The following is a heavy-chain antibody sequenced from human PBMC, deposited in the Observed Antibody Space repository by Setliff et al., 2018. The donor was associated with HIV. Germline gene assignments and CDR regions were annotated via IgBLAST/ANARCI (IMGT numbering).Heavy chain of an antibody. CDR1: GYTVTNYW. CDR2: IYPGDSDT. Sequence: PGESLKISCQGSGYTVTNYWIAWVRQMPGKGLEWMGIIYPGDSDTRYSPSFQGQVTLSVDKSISTASLQWSSLKASDTAMYYCVRHVSSSAVFDPWGQGTLVTVSS. J-gene: IGHJ5*02. V-gene: IGHV5-51*01. CDR3: VRHVSSSAVFDP. D-gene: IGHD3-10*01.